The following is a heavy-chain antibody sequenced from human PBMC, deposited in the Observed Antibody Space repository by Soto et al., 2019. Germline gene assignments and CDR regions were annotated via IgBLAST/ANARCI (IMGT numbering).Heavy chain of an antibody. Sequence: QVQLVESGGGVVQPGGSLRLSCEASGFNFNTYGMHWVRQSPGKGLEWVAIIWYEGSNKNYADSVKGRFAISRDNSKNTLWLQMKALRDEETAVYYCARDKGPVTARVSLDYWGQGTLVNVSS. CDR3: ARDKGPVTARVSLDY. D-gene: IGHD6-6*01. CDR1: GFNFNTYG. CDR2: IWYEGSNK. V-gene: IGHV3-33*01. J-gene: IGHJ4*02.